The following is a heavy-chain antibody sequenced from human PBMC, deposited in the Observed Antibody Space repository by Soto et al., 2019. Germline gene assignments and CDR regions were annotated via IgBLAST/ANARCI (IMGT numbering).Heavy chain of an antibody. V-gene: IGHV4-59*08. Sequence: SETLSLTCTVSGGSISSYYWSWIRQPPGKGLEWIGYIYYSGSTNYNPSLKSRVTISVDTSKNQFSLKLSSVTAADTAVYYCARLPDPYGDYVGLYYYYYYMDVWGKGTTVTVSS. CDR1: GGSISSYY. CDR2: IYYSGST. J-gene: IGHJ6*03. CDR3: ARLPDPYGDYVGLYYYYYYMDV. D-gene: IGHD4-17*01.